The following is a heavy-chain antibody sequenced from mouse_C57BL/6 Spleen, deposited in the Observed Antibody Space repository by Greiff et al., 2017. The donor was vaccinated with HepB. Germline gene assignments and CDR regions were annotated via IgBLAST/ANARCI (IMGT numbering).Heavy chain of an antibody. CDR1: GFTFSSYA. J-gene: IGHJ2*01. Sequence: EVQGVESGGGLVKPGGSLKLSCAASGFTFSSYAMSWVRQTPEKRLEWVATISDGGSYTYYPDNVKGRFTISRDNAQNNLYLQMSHLKSEDTAMYYYAGDSQLYYFDYWGQGTTLTVSS. CDR3: AGDSQLYYFDY. V-gene: IGHV5-4*01. CDR2: ISDGGSYT.